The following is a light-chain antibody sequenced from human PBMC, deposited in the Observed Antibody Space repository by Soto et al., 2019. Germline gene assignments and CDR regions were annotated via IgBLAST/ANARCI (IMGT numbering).Light chain of an antibody. CDR3: CSYTSSSTYV. V-gene: IGLV2-14*01. J-gene: IGLJ1*01. CDR1: RSVVGAYNY. Sequence: QSALTQPASVSGAPGQMVPISCTGTRSVVGAYNYVSWFQQYPGKAPKLMIYDVSNRPSGVSNRFSGSKSGNTASLTISGLQAEDEADYYCCSYTSSSTYVFGTGTKVTVL. CDR2: DVS.